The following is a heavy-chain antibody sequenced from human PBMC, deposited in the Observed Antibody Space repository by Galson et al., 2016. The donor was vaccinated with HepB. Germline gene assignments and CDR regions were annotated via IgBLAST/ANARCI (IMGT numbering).Heavy chain of an antibody. Sequence: LSLTCTVSRGSISSYYWVWIRQPAGKGLEWIGRIYSGGGTNYNPSLKSRVTMSLDTSKNQFSLRLNSVTAADTAVYYCAREKEAAGMSFDPWGQGTLVTVSA. D-gene: IGHD6-13*01. CDR2: IYSGGGT. CDR1: RGSISSYY. V-gene: IGHV4-4*07. J-gene: IGHJ5*02. CDR3: AREKEAAGMSFDP.